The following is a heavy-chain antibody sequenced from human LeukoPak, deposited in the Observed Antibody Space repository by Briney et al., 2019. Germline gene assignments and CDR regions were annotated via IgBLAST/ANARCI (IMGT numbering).Heavy chain of an antibody. CDR1: GFTFSSYG. V-gene: IGHV3-23*01. CDR2: ISGSGGST. Sequence: GGSLRLSCAASGFTFSSYGMSWVRQAPGKGLEWVSAISGSGGSTYYADSVKGRFTISRDNAKNSLYLQMNSLRAEDTAVYYCARDYGDYARPFDYWGQGTLVTVSS. D-gene: IGHD4-17*01. J-gene: IGHJ4*02. CDR3: ARDYGDYARPFDY.